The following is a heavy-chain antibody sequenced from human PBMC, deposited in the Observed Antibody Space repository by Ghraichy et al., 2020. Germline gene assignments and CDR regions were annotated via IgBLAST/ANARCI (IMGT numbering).Heavy chain of an antibody. CDR3: VKPNSNWLGAFYS. D-gene: IGHD6-13*01. CDR1: GFTVSNSY. J-gene: IGHJ3*01. Sequence: GGSLRLSCAASGFTVSNSYMSWVRQAPGRGLEWVATIYTGGSTYYVDSVKGRFAISRDKSRNTLFLQMNSLRADDTAVYYCVKPNSNWLGAFYSWGRGTMVTVSS. CDR2: IYTGGST. V-gene: IGHV3-66*01.